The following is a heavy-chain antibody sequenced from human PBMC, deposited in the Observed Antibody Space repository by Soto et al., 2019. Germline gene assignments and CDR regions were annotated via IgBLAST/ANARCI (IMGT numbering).Heavy chain of an antibody. CDR2: IWYDGSNR. Sequence: QVQLVESGGGVVQPGTSLTLSCAASGFRFSGYGFHWVRQAPGKGLEWVAVIWYDGSNRYYADAVKGRFTISRDDSRNSVYMQMNNLKDEDTAIYYCAGDVGHFSGGSSYVDSWGQGTVVTVSP. CDR3: AGDVGHFSGGSSYVDS. V-gene: IGHV3-33*01. J-gene: IGHJ4*02. CDR1: GFRFSGYG. D-gene: IGHD3-10*01.